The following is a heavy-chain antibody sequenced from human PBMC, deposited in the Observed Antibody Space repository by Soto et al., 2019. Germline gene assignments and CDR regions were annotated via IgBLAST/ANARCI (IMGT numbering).Heavy chain of an antibody. V-gene: IGHV3-48*01. D-gene: IGHD3-3*01. Sequence: GGSLRLSCAASGFTFSSYSMNWVRQAPGKGLEWVSYISSSSSTIYYADSVKGRFTISRDNAKNSLYLQMNSLRAEDTAVYYCARGERSGPRLSNWFDPWGQGTLVTVSS. CDR3: ARGERSGPRLSNWFDP. CDR2: ISSSSSTI. CDR1: GFTFSSYS. J-gene: IGHJ5*02.